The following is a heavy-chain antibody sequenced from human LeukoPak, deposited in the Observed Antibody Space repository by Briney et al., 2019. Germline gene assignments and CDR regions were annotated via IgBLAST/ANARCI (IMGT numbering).Heavy chain of an antibody. CDR1: GGSISSSSYY. V-gene: IGHV4-39*01. J-gene: IGHJ4*02. CDR2: IYYSGST. Sequence: SETLSLTCTVSGGSISSSSYYWGWIRQPPGKGXXXXXSIYYSGSTYYNPSLKSRVTISVDTSKNQFSLKLSSVTAADTAVYYCARSYRYDSSGWYYWGQGTLVTVSS. CDR3: ARSYRYDSSGWYY. D-gene: IGHD6-19*01.